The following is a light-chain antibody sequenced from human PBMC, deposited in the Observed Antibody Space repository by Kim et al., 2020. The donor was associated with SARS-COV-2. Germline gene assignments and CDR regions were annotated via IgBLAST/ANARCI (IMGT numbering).Light chain of an antibody. J-gene: IGLJ2*01. CDR2: DVS. CDR1: SSDGGGDNY. Sequence: GQAITITSTGTSSDGGGDNYGSWCQQHPGKAPKLMIYDVSRRPSGVSNRFSDSKSGNTAALTISGLQAEDEDDYYCTSYTISGTLVFGGGTQLTVL. CDR3: TSYTISGTLV. V-gene: IGLV2-14*04.